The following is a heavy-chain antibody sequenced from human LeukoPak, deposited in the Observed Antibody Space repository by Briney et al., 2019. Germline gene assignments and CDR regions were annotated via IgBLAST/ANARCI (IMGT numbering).Heavy chain of an antibody. Sequence: PGGSLRLSCAASGFTFSSYGMSWVRQAPGKGLEWVSYISDSGSSKYYADSVKGRFTISRDNAKNSMYLQMNSLRAEDTAVYYCVREGYYDSSGYLGVFDYWGQGTLVTASS. D-gene: IGHD3-22*01. CDR2: ISDSGSSK. CDR3: VREGYYDSSGYLGVFDY. J-gene: IGHJ4*02. V-gene: IGHV3-48*04. CDR1: GFTFSSYG.